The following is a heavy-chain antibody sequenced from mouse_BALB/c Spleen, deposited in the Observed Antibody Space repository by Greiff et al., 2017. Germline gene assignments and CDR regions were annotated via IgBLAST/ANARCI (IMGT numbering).Heavy chain of an antibody. CDR1: GYTFTSSW. D-gene: IGHD2-4*01. CDR3: ARELYDYEFAY. V-gene: IGHV1S41*01. J-gene: IGHJ3*01. Sequence: DLVKPGASVKLSCKASGYTFTSSWINWIKQRPGQGLEWIGRIAPGSGSTYYNEMFKGKATLTVDTSSSPAYIQLSSLSSEDSAVYFCARELYDYEFAYWGQGTLVTVSA. CDR2: IAPGSGST.